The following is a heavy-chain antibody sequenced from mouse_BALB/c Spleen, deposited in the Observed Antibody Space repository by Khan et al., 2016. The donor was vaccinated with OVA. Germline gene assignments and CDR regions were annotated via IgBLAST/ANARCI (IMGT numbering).Heavy chain of an antibody. J-gene: IGHJ3*01. D-gene: IGHD4-1*01. V-gene: IGHV5-6*01. CDR2: ISSDGDYT. CDR3: ASHLTGSFAY. Sequence: EVEPVESGGDLVKPGGSLKLACAASGFTFSSYSMSWVRQTPDKGLEWVATISSDGDYTYFPDSVKGRFTISRDNAKNTLNLQMSRLKSEDTALYYGASHLTGSFAYWGQGTLVTVSA. CDR1: GFTFSSYS.